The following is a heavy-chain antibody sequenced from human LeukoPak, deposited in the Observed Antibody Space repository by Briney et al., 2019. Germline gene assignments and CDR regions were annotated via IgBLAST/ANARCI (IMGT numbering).Heavy chain of an antibody. CDR2: IYYSGST. V-gene: IGHV4-39*07. CDR1: GGSISSSSYY. J-gene: IGHJ4*02. D-gene: IGHD5-18*01. CDR3: ASIETAMVSFDY. Sequence: SETLSLTCTVSGGSISSSSYYWGWIRQPPGKGLEWIGSIYYSGSTYYNPSLKSRVTISVDTSKNQFSLKLSSVTAADTAVYYCASIETAMVSFDYWGQGTLATVSS.